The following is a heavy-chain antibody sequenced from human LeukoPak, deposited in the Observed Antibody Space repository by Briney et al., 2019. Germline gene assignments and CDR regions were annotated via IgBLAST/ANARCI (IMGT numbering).Heavy chain of an antibody. CDR1: GFSLSTSGVG. CDR3: ARILSEYSFLHFDY. J-gene: IGHJ4*02. D-gene: IGHD5-18*01. CDR2: IYGNDDQ. V-gene: IGHV2-5*01. Sequence: SGPSHSQPTQTLTLTCTFSGFSLSTSGVGVAWTRQPPGKALEWLALIYGNDDQRYNPSLKTRLTISKDTSKNQVILTMTNMDPVDTATYYCARILSEYSFLHFDYWGQGTLVTVSS.